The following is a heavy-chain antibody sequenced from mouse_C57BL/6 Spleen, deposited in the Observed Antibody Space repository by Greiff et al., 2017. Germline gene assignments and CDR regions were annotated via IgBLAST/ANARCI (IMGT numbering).Heavy chain of an antibody. CDR1: GFSLTSYG. J-gene: IGHJ2*01. V-gene: IGHV2-2*01. CDR2: IWSGGST. Sequence: VQLQQSGPGLVQPSQSLYITCTVSGFSLTSYGVHWVRQSPGKGLEWLGVIWSGGSTDYNAAFISRLSISKDNSKSQVFCKMNSLQADDTAIYYCASYYFDYWGQGTTLTVSS. CDR3: ASYYFDY.